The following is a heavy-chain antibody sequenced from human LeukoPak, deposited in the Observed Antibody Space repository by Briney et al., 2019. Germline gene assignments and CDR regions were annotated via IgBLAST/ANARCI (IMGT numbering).Heavy chain of an antibody. CDR1: GFTFSDYA. V-gene: IGHV3-64D*06. J-gene: IGHJ4*02. CDR2: ISHNGGDT. Sequence: PGGSLRLSCSASGFTFSDYAMRWVRQAPGKGLEYVSAISHNGGDTFYADSVKGRFTISRDNSKNTLYLQMSSLRAEDTAVYYCVKKGPFTMIEGFDYWGQGTLVTVSS. D-gene: IGHD3-22*01. CDR3: VKKGPFTMIEGFDY.